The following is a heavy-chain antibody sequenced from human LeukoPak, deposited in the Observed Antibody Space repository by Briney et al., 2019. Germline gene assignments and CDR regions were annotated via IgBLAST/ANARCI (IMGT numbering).Heavy chain of an antibody. Sequence: SETLSLTCTVSGGSISSGSYYWSWIRQPAGMGLEWIGRIYTSGSTNYNPSLKRRVTISVDTSKNQFSLKLSSVTAADTAVYYCARYCSSTSCPLDAFEIWGQGTMATVSS. J-gene: IGHJ3*02. CDR3: ARYCSSTSCPLDAFEI. D-gene: IGHD2-2*01. V-gene: IGHV4-61*02. CDR1: GGSISSGSYY. CDR2: IYTSGST.